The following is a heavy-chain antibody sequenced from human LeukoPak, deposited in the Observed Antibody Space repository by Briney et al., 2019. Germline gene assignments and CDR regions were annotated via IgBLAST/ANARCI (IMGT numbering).Heavy chain of an antibody. J-gene: IGHJ4*02. V-gene: IGHV4-61*02. Sequence: SQTLSLTCTVYGGSISSGSYYWSWIRQPAGKGLEWIGRIYTSGSTNYNPSLKSRVTMSVDTSKNQFSLKLSSVTAADTAVYYCARGGQDYYDSSGYYGPGDYWGQGTLVTVSS. CDR2: IYTSGST. CDR1: GGSISSGSYY. D-gene: IGHD3-22*01. CDR3: ARGGQDYYDSSGYYGPGDY.